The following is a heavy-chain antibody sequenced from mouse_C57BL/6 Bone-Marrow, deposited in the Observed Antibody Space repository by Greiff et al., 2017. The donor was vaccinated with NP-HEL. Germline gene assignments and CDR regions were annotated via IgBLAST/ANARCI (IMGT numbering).Heavy chain of an antibody. V-gene: IGHV1-80*01. J-gene: IGHJ4*01. Sequence: VQLQESGAELVKPGASVKISCKASGYAFSTYWMNWVKQRPGKGLEWIGQIYPGDGDTNYNGKFKGKATLTADKSSSTAYMQLSSLTSEDSAVYFCARGEYDCDDALDFWGPGTSVTVSS. CDR2: IYPGDGDT. CDR1: GYAFSTYW. CDR3: ARGEYDCDDALDF. D-gene: IGHD2-4*01.